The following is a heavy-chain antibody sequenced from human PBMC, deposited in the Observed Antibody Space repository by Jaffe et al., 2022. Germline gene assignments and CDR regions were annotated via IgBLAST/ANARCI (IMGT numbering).Heavy chain of an antibody. D-gene: IGHD3-22*01. CDR3: ARGNYYDSSGYYYRDAFDI. V-gene: IGHV3-13*01. CDR1: GFTFSSYD. Sequence: EVQLVESGGGLVQPGGSLRLSCAASGFTFSSYDMHWVRQATGKGLEWVSAIGTAGDTYYPGSVKGRFTISRENAKNSLYLQMNSLRAGDTAVYYCARGNYYDSSGYYYRDAFDIWGQGTMVTVSS. J-gene: IGHJ3*02. CDR2: IGTAGDT.